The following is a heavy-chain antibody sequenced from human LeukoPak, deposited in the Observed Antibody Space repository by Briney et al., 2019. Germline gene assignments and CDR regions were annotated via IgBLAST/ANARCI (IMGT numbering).Heavy chain of an antibody. V-gene: IGHV4-59*01. CDR3: ARETTGDSTPDY. CDR1: GGSISSYY. D-gene: IGHD2-21*02. J-gene: IGHJ4*02. Sequence: SETLSLTCTVSGGSISSYYWSWIRQPPGKGLEWIGYIYYSGSTNYNPSLKSRVTISVDTSKNQFSLKLSSVTAADTAVYYCARETTGDSTPDYWGQGTLVTVSS. CDR2: IYYSGST.